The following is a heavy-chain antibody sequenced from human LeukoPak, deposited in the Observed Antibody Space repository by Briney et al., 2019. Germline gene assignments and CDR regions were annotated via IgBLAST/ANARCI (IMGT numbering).Heavy chain of an antibody. CDR3: ARVRSIVVVPAAISSNWFDP. J-gene: IGHJ5*02. Sequence: SETLSLTCAVYGGSFSGYYWSWIRQPPGKGLEWIGEINHSGSTNYNPSLKSRVTISVDTSKNQSSLKLSSVTAADTAVYYCARVRSIVVVPAAISSNWFDPWGQGTLVTVSS. D-gene: IGHD2-2*01. V-gene: IGHV4-34*01. CDR1: GGSFSGYY. CDR2: INHSGST.